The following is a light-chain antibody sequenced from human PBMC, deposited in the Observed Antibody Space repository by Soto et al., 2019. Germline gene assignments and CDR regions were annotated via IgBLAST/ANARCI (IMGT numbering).Light chain of an antibody. CDR2: DAS. CDR1: QDIKNY. J-gene: IGKJ2*02. CDR3: QQFDSVPCT. Sequence: IQMTQSPSSLSASVGDRVTITCQASQDIKNYLIWYQQKPGKAPKLLIYDASTLGTGVSSRFSGSGSGTHFYLTISSLQPEDIATYYCQQFDSVPCTFGQGTKLEIK. V-gene: IGKV1-33*01.